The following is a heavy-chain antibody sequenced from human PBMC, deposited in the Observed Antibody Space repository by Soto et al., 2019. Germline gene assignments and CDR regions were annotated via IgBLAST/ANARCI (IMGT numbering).Heavy chain of an antibody. CDR1: GGTFSSYS. CDR3: ARDGGRHSGGIDY. Sequence: QVQLVQSGAEVKKPGSSVKVSGKASGGTFSSYSINWVRQAPGQGLEWMGEIIPIFGTANYAQKFQGRVTITADESTSTAYMELSSLRSEDTAVYYCARDGGRHSGGIDYWGQGTLVPVSS. D-gene: IGHD1-26*01. CDR2: IIPIFGTA. J-gene: IGHJ4*02. V-gene: IGHV1-69*01.